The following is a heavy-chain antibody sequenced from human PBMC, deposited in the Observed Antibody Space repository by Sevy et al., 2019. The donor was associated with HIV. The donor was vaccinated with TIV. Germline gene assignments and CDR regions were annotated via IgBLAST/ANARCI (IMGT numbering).Heavy chain of an antibody. CDR1: GFTFSSYS. J-gene: IGHJ3*02. CDR3: ARDEAAAGDAFDI. CDR2: ISSSSGYI. V-gene: IGHV3-21*01. Sequence: GGSLRLSCAASGFTFSSYSMNWVRQAPGKGLEWVSSISSSSGYIYYAASVKGRFTISRDNAKNSLYLQMNSLRAEDKAVYYCARDEAAAGDAFDIWGQGTMVTVSS. D-gene: IGHD6-13*01.